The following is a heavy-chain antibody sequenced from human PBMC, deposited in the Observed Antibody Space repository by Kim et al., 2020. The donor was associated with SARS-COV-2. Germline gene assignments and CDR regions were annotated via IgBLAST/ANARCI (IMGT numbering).Heavy chain of an antibody. D-gene: IGHD3-10*01. V-gene: IGHV3-73*01. J-gene: IGHJ4*01. CDR2: SGDRHASFAT. Sequence: GGSLRLSCEASGLSFSDSAVHWVRRASGKGPEWVGQSGDRHASFATTFAASVEGRFTISRDDSTNTAYLQMRSLKIEDTALYFCLFLSVSERFIREYWG. CDR3: LFLSVSERFIREY. CDR1: GLSFSDSA.